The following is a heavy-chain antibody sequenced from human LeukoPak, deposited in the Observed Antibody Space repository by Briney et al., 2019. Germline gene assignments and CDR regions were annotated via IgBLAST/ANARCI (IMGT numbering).Heavy chain of an antibody. D-gene: IGHD6-13*01. J-gene: IGHJ4*02. CDR2: INHSGST. CDR3: ASSRGPSSSWSFDS. V-gene: IGHV4-34*01. CDR1: GGSFSGYY. Sequence: PSETLSLTCAVYGGSFSGYYWSWIRQPPGKGLEWIGEINHSGSTNYNPSLKSRVTISLDTSENQFSLRLNSVTAADSAVYFCASSRGPSSSWSFDSWGQGILVTVSS.